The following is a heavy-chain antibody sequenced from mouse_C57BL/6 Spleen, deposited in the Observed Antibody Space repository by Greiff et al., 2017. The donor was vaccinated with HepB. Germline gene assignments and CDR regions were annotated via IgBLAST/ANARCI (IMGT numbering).Heavy chain of an antibody. Sequence: VQLQQSGPELVKPGASVKLSCKASGYTFTDYNLHWVKQSHGKSLEWIGYINPNNGGTSYNQKFKGKATLTVHKSSSTAYMELRSLTSEDSAVYYCARVLLNAMDYWGQGTSVTVSS. CDR2: INPNNGGT. V-gene: IGHV1-22*01. CDR1: GYTFTDYN. CDR3: ARVLLNAMDY. D-gene: IGHD1-1*01. J-gene: IGHJ4*01.